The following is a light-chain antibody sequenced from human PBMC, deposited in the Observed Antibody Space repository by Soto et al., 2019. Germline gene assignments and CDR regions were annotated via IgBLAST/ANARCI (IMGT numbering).Light chain of an antibody. V-gene: IGKV3-11*01. Sequence: EVVLTQSPATLSLSPGESATLSCRASQNVGHNLAWYQQTPGQAPRLLIYAASDRATGIPARFRGSGSDKDFTLTITSVEPEDFAVYYCQQRSRWTRDTFGQGTKLAIK. J-gene: IGKJ2*01. CDR2: AAS. CDR1: QNVGHN. CDR3: QQRSRWTRDT.